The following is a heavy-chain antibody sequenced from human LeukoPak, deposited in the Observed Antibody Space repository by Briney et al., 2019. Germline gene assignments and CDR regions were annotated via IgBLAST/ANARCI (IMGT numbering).Heavy chain of an antibody. CDR1: GFTFSSYA. V-gene: IGHV3-23*01. D-gene: IGHD3-10*01. J-gene: IGHJ6*02. CDR3: ANIFITMVRGVMGDV. Sequence: GGSLRLSCAASGFTFSSYAMSWVRQAPGKGLEWASAISGSGGSTYYADSVKGRFTISRDNSKNTLYLQMNSLRAEDTAVYYCANIFITMVRGVMGDVWGQGTTVTVSS. CDR2: ISGSGGST.